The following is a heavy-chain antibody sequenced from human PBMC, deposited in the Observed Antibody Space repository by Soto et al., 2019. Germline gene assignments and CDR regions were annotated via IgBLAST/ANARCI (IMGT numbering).Heavy chain of an antibody. V-gene: IGHV3-33*01. J-gene: IGHJ6*02. Sequence: GGSLRLSCAASGFTFSSYGMHWVRQAPGKGLEWVAVIWYDGSNKYYADSVKGRFTISRDNSKNTLYLQMNSLRAEDTAVYYCARDPHTGYNWNMYYYYYYGMDVWGQGTTVTVSS. D-gene: IGHD1-20*01. CDR2: IWYDGSNK. CDR1: GFTFSSYG. CDR3: ARDPHTGYNWNMYYYYYYGMDV.